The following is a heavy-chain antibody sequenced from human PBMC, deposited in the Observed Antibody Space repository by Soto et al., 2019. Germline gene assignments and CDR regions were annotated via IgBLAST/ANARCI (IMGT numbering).Heavy chain of an antibody. D-gene: IGHD2-2*01. Sequence: ASVKVSCKASGYTFTSYGISWVRQAPGQGLEWMGWISAYNGNTNYAQKLQGRVTMTADKSASTAYMELSSLRSEDTAVYYCARLGYCSSTSCYAGLDNWFDPWGQGTLVTVSS. CDR1: GYTFTSYG. J-gene: IGHJ5*02. CDR3: ARLGYCSSTSCYAGLDNWFDP. CDR2: ISAYNGNT. V-gene: IGHV1-18*01.